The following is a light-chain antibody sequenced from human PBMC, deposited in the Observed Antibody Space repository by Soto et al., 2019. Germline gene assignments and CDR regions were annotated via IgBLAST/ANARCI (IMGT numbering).Light chain of an antibody. J-gene: IGLJ1*01. CDR1: SSNIGSNT. Sequence: QSVLTQPPSASGTPGQRVTISCSGSSSNIGSNTVNWYQQLPGTAPKLLIYSNNKRPSGVPDRFSGSKSGTSASLAISGLQYEDEADYYCAAWDDSLNGPVFGTGPKVTV. CDR2: SNN. CDR3: AAWDDSLNGPV. V-gene: IGLV1-44*01.